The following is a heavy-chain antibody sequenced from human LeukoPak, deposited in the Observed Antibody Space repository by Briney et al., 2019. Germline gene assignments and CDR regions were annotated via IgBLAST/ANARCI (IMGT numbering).Heavy chain of an antibody. CDR3: AKAGTQQWLLFVGVY. CDR1: GFTFSSYA. D-gene: IGHD6-19*01. CDR2: IRYDGSNK. V-gene: IGHV3-30*04. J-gene: IGHJ4*02. Sequence: PGGSLRLSCAASGFTFSSYAMHWVRQAPGQGPEWVALIRYDGSNKYYADSVKGRFTISRDNSKNTLYLQMNSLRVEDTAMYYCAKAGTQQWLLFVGVYWGQGALVTVSS.